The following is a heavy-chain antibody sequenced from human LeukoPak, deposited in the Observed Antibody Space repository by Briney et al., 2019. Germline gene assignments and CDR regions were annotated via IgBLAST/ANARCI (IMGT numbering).Heavy chain of an antibody. CDR3: ARSAIYYDNSGFGF. Sequence: SETLSLTCTVSGGSISRSYWSWIRQPPGKGLEWIGYIYYSGSTNYNPSLKSRLTISVDTSKNYFSLKLRSVTAADTAVYYCARSAIYYDNSGFGFWGQGTLVTVSS. V-gene: IGHV4-59*01. CDR2: IYYSGST. D-gene: IGHD3-22*01. J-gene: IGHJ4*02. CDR1: GGSISRSY.